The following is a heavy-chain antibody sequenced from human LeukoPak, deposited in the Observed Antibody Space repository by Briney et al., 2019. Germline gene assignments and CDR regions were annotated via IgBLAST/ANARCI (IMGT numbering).Heavy chain of an antibody. D-gene: IGHD2-15*01. Sequence: PGGSLRLSCAASGFTFSSYAMSWVRQAPGKGLEWVSAISGSGGSTYYADSVKGRFTISRDNSKNTLYLQMNSLRAEDTAVYYCAEKRYRYCSGGSCYFDYWGQGTLVTVSS. V-gene: IGHV3-23*01. CDR1: GFTFSSYA. J-gene: IGHJ4*02. CDR3: AEKRYRYCSGGSCYFDY. CDR2: ISGSGGST.